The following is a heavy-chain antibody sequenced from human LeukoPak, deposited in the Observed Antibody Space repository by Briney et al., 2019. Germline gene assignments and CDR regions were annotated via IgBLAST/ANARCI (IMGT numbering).Heavy chain of an antibody. J-gene: IGHJ4*02. V-gene: IGHV1-2*02. CDR3: ARESPEGGGQTYYDYVWGSYLHFDY. Sequence: ASVKVSCKASGYTFTGYYMHWVRQAPGQGLEWMGWINPNSGGANYAQKFQGRVTMTRDTSISTAYMELSRLRSDDTAVYYCARESPEGGGQTYYDYVWGSYLHFDYWGQGTLVTVSS. D-gene: IGHD3-16*02. CDR2: INPNSGGA. CDR1: GYTFTGYY.